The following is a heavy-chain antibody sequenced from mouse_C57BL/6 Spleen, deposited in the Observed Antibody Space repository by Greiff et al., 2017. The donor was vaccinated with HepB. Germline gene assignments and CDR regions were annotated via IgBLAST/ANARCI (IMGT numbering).Heavy chain of an antibody. CDR2: INPNNGGT. CDR3: ARRGDYDEGGYYAMDY. D-gene: IGHD2-4*01. Sequence: VQLKESGPELVKPGASVKIPCKASGYTFTDYNMDWVKQSHGKSLEWIGDINPNNGGTIYNQKFKGKATLTVDKSSSTAYMELRSLTSEDTAVYYCARRGDYDEGGYYAMDYWGQGTSVTVSS. J-gene: IGHJ4*01. CDR1: GYTFTDYN. V-gene: IGHV1-18*01.